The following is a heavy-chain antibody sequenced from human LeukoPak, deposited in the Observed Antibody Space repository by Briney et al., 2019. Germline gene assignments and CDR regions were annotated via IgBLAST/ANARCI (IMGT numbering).Heavy chain of an antibody. CDR2: ISASGGRT. Sequence: GGSLRLSCVVSGYPLISADRSWVRQAPGKGLEWVSVISASGGRTYFADSVKGRFSISRDSSKNTVYLQMNSLRAEDTAVYYCAKDRDGAKIIPRGDYDIFDYWGQGTLVTVSS. J-gene: IGHJ4*02. CDR1: GYPLISAD. V-gene: IGHV3-23*01. CDR3: AKDRDGAKIIPRGDYDIFDY. D-gene: IGHD4-17*01.